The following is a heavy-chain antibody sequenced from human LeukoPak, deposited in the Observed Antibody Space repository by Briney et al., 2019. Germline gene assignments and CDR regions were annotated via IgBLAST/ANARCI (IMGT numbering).Heavy chain of an antibody. V-gene: IGHV1-69*05. J-gene: IGHJ3*02. CDR1: GGTFSSYA. CDR2: IIPIFGTA. D-gene: IGHD5-12*01. CDR3: ARDPDGYSGYDIFVAFDI. Sequence: SVKVSCKASGGTFSSYAISSVRQAPGQGLEWMGRIIPIFGTANYAQKFQGRVTITTDESTSTAYMELSSLRSEDTAVYYCARDPDGYSGYDIFVAFDIWGQGTMVTVSS.